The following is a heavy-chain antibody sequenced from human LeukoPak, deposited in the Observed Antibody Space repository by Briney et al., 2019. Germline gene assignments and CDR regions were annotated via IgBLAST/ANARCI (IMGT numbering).Heavy chain of an antibody. CDR3: ARETAAAGISDYYYYMDV. CDR2: IIPILGIA. CDR1: GGTFSSYA. V-gene: IGHV1-69*04. J-gene: IGHJ6*03. Sequence: SVKASCKASGGTFSSYAISWVRQAPGQGLEWMGRIIPILGIANYAQKFQGRVTITADKSTSTAYMELSSLRSEDTAVYYCARETAAAGISDYYYYMDVWGKGTTVTVSS. D-gene: IGHD6-13*01.